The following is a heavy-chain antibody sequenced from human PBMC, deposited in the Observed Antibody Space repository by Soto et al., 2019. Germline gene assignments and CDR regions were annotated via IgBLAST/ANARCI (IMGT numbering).Heavy chain of an antibody. CDR2: IIPILGIA. V-gene: IGHV1-69*02. CDR1: GGTFSSYT. CDR3: ASSIAVAGAGAFDI. Sequence: QVQLVQSGAEVKKPGSSVKVSCKASGGTFSSYTISWVRQAPGQGLEWVGRIIPILGIANYAQKFQGRVTITADKSTSTAYMELSSLRSEDTAVYYCASSIAVAGAGAFDIWGQGTMVTVSS. J-gene: IGHJ3*02. D-gene: IGHD6-19*01.